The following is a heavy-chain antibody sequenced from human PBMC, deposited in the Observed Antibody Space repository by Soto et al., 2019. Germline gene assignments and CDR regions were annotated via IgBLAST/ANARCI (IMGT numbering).Heavy chain of an antibody. CDR3: AKDSLRPVNIVSLGMDV. CDR1: GFTFSRYG. Sequence: QVQLVESGGGVVQPGRSLRLSCAASGFTFSRYGMHWVRQAPGKGLEWVAVISYDGSNKYYADSVKGRFTISRDNSKNTLYLQMNSLRAEDTAVYYCAKDSLRPVNIVSLGMDVWGQGTTVTVSS. D-gene: IGHD3-9*01. CDR2: ISYDGSNK. J-gene: IGHJ6*02. V-gene: IGHV3-30*18.